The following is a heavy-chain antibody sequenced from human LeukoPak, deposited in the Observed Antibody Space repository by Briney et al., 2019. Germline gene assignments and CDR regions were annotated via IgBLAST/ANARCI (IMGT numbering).Heavy chain of an antibody. V-gene: IGHV3-21*04. CDR3: ARALPQRWLQSGGAFDI. J-gene: IGHJ3*02. Sequence: GGSLRLSCAASGFTFSSYSMNWVRQAPGKGLEWVSSISSSSSYIYYADSVKGRFTISRDNAKNSLYLQMNSLRAEDTAVYYCARALPQRWLQSGGAFDIWGQGTMVTVSS. CDR1: GFTFSSYS. CDR2: ISSSSSYI. D-gene: IGHD5-24*01.